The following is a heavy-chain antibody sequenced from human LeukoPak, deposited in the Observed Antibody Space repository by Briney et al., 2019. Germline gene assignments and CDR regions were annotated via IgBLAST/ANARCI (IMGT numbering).Heavy chain of an antibody. V-gene: IGHV3-74*01. CDR3: AYYMDV. Sequence: GGSLRLSCAASGFTFNNYWIHWVRQAPGKGLVWVSRVNPGGSIANFADSVKGRFTISRDNARNTVFLQTSSLTAEDTAVYYHAYYMDVWGKGTTVTVSS. CDR2: VNPGGSIA. CDR1: GFTFNNYW. J-gene: IGHJ6*03.